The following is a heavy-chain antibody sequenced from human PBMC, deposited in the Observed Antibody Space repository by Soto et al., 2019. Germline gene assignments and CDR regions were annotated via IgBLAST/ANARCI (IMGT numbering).Heavy chain of an antibody. D-gene: IGHD3-3*01. V-gene: IGHV1-8*01. J-gene: IGHJ6*02. CDR1: GYTFTCYD. CDR3: ARGGAITIFGVVTGRGYYYYYGMDV. Sequence: ASVKVSCRASGYTFTCYDINWVRQTTGQGLEWMGWMNPNSGNTGYAQKFQGRVTMTRNTSISTAYMELSSLRSEDTAVYYCARGGAITIFGVVTGRGYYYYYGMDVWGQGTTVTVSS. CDR2: MNPNSGNT.